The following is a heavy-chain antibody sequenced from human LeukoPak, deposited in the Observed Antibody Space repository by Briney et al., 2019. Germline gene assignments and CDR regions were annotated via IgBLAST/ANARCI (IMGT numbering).Heavy chain of an antibody. CDR2: IYYSGST. CDR3: AKSSSSRDLSFDP. CDR1: GGSISSYY. Sequence: SETLSLTCTVSGGSISSYYWSWIRQPPGKGLEWIGYIYYSGSTNYNPSLKSRVTMSVDTSKNQFSLKLSSVTAADTAVYYCAKSSSSRDLSFDPWGQGTLVTVSS. D-gene: IGHD2-2*01. V-gene: IGHV4-59*01. J-gene: IGHJ5*02.